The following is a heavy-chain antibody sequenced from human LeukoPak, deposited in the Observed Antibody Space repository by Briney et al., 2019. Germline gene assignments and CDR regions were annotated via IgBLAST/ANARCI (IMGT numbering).Heavy chain of an antibody. D-gene: IGHD2-15*01. CDR3: ARAGTIVVPDY. Sequence: GGSLRLSCAASGFTVSSNYMSWVRQAPGKGLEWVSVIYSGGSTYYADSVKGRFTISRDNSKDTLYLQMNSLRAEDTAVHYCARAGTIVVPDYWGQGTLVTVSS. CDR2: IYSGGST. V-gene: IGHV3-66*02. CDR1: GFTVSSNY. J-gene: IGHJ4*02.